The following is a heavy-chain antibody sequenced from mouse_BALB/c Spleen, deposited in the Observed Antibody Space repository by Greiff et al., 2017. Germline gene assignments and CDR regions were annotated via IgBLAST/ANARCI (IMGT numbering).Heavy chain of an antibody. Sequence: EVQLQQSGPELVKPGASVKISCKASGYSFTGYYMHWVKQSHVKSLEWIGRINPYNGATSYNQNFKDKASLTVDKSSSTAYMELHSLTSEDSAVYYCARGLPYAMDYWGQGTSVTVSS. CDR3: ARGLPYAMDY. V-gene: IGHV1-31*01. CDR1: GYSFTGYY. J-gene: IGHJ4*01. D-gene: IGHD6-1*01. CDR2: INPYNGAT.